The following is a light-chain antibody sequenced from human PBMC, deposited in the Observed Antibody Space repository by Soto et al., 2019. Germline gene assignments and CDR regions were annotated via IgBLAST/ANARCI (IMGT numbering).Light chain of an antibody. J-gene: IGKJ2*01. Sequence: DIQMTQSPSTLSASVGDRVTIPCRASQSISSWLAWYQQKPGTAPKLLIYDASSLESGVPSRFSGSGSGTAFTLTISSLQPDDFAHYYCQQYSTYPYTFGQGTKLEI. CDR3: QQYSTYPYT. CDR2: DAS. CDR1: QSISSW. V-gene: IGKV1-5*01.